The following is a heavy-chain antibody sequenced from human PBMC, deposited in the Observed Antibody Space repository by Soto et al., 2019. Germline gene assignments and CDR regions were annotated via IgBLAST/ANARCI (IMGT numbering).Heavy chain of an antibody. CDR3: AKQDFGVVDDAFDI. V-gene: IGHV3-23*01. J-gene: IGHJ3*02. CDR1: GFTFSRFT. CDR2: ISGSGGST. D-gene: IGHD3-3*01. Sequence: PGGSLRLSCAASGFTFSRFTMSWFRQAPGKGLEWVSAISGSGGSTYYADSVKGRFTISRDNSKNTLYLQMNSLRAEDTAVYYCAKQDFGVVDDAFDIWGQGTMVTVSS.